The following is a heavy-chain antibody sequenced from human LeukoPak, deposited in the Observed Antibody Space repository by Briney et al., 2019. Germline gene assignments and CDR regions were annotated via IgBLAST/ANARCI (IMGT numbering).Heavy chain of an antibody. D-gene: IGHD3-10*02. Sequence: PSETLSLTCTVSGGSISSYYWSWIRQPPGKGLEWIGYIYYSGSTNYNPSLKSRVTISVDTSKNQFSLKLSSVTAADTAVYYCARDVGYYYVGYFNLWGRGTLVTVSS. J-gene: IGHJ2*01. CDR1: GGSISSYY. CDR2: IYYSGST. CDR3: ARDVGYYYVGYFNL. V-gene: IGHV4-59*01.